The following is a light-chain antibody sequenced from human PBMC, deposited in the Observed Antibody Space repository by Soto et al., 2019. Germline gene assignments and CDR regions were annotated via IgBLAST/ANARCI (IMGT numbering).Light chain of an antibody. Sequence: AIQMTQSPSSQSASVGDRVTITCRASQAIRNDLGWYQQKPGKAPKLLIYAASSLQSGVPSRFSGSGSGTDSTLTISSLQAEDFATYYCLQDYNYPPTFGQGTRLEIK. CDR2: AAS. V-gene: IGKV1-6*02. CDR3: LQDYNYPPT. J-gene: IGKJ5*01. CDR1: QAIRND.